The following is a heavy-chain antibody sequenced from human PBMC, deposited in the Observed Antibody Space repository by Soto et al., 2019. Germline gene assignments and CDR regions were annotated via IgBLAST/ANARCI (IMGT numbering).Heavy chain of an antibody. J-gene: IGHJ6*03. CDR3: AREKGDYAEIYYYYMDV. D-gene: IGHD4-17*01. CDR2: INHSGST. Sequence: SETLSLTCAVYGGSFSGYYWSWIRQPPGKGLEWIGEINHSGSTNYNPSLKSRVTISVDTSKNQFSLKLSSVTAADTAVYYCAREKGDYAEIYYYYMDVWGKGTTVTVSS. V-gene: IGHV4-34*01. CDR1: GGSFSGYY.